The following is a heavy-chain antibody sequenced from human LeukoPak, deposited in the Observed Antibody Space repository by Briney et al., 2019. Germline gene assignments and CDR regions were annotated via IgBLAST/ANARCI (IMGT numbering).Heavy chain of an antibody. D-gene: IGHD3-9*01. J-gene: IGHJ1*01. CDR1: GYTFTGYY. CDR3: ARGGLNYDILTGYYLFQH. V-gene: IGHV1-2*04. CDR2: INPNSGGT. Sequence: ASVKVSCKASGYTFTGYYMHWVRQAPGQGLEWVGWINPNSGGTNYAQKFQGWVTVTRDTSISTAYMELSRLRSDDTAVYYCARGGLNYDILTGYYLFQHWGQGTLVTVSS.